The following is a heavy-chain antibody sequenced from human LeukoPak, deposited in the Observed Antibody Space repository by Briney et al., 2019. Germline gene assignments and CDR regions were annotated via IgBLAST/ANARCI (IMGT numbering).Heavy chain of an antibody. CDR2: IYYSGST. CDR1: GEAISSYY. V-gene: IGHV4-59*01. Sequence: SETLSLTCTVSGEAISSYYWSWIRQPPGKGLEWTGYIYYSGSTNYNPSLKSRVTRSVDTSKNQFSLKLSSVTAADTAVYYCASVMDYGGNGDAFDISGPGTMVTVSS. J-gene: IGHJ3*02. D-gene: IGHD4-23*01. CDR3: ASVMDYGGNGDAFDI.